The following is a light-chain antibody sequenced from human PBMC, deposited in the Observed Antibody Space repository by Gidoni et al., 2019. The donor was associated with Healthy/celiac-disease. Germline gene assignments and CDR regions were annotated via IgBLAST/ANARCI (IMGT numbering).Light chain of an antibody. CDR2: AAS. J-gene: IGKJ5*01. CDR3: QQSDSTPPST. Sequence: DIQMTQSPSSLSASVGDRVTITCRASQSISSYLNWYQQKPGKAPKLLIYAASSLQSGVPSRFSGSGSGTDFTLTSSSLQPEDFATYYCQQSDSTPPSTFGQGTRLEIK. V-gene: IGKV1-39*01. CDR1: QSISSY.